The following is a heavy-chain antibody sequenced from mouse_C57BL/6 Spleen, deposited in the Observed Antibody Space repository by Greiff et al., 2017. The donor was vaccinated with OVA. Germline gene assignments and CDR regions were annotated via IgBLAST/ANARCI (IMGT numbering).Heavy chain of an antibody. D-gene: IGHD2-4*01. J-gene: IGHJ3*01. Sequence: QVHVKQPGAELVKPGASVKVSCKASGYTFTSYWMHWVKQRPGQGLEWIGRIHPSDSDTNYNQKFKGKATLTVDKSSSTAYMQLSSLTSEDSAVYYCAISGDYDDWFAYWGQGTLVTVSA. CDR1: GYTFTSYW. CDR2: IHPSDSDT. CDR3: AISGDYDDWFAY. V-gene: IGHV1-74*01.